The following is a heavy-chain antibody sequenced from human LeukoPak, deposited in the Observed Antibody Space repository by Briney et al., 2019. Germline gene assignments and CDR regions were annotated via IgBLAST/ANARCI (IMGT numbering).Heavy chain of an antibody. J-gene: IGHJ4*02. CDR2: IHYSGST. V-gene: IGHV4-61*01. D-gene: IGHD6-19*01. CDR3: ARAGGSGWYETDY. CDR1: GGSVSSGSYY. Sequence: PSETLSLTCTVSGGSVSSGSYYWSWIRQPPGKGLEWIGYIHYSGSTNYNPSLKSRVTISVDTSKNQFSLKLSSVTAADTAVYYCARAGGSGWYETDYWGQGTLVTVSS.